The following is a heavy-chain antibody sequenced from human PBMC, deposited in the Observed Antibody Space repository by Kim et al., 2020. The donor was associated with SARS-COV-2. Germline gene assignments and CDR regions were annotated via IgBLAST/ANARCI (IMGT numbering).Heavy chain of an antibody. D-gene: IGHD3-3*01. J-gene: IGHJ6*03. Sequence: SETLSLTCTVSGGSISSYYWSWIRQPPGKGLEWIGYIYYSGSTNYNPSLKSRVTISVDTSKNQFSLKLSSVTAADTAVYYCARVGYDFWSGYPWSYMAV. CDR2: IYYSGST. CDR1: GGSISSYY. CDR3: ARVGYDFWSGYPWSYMAV. V-gene: IGHV4-59*01.